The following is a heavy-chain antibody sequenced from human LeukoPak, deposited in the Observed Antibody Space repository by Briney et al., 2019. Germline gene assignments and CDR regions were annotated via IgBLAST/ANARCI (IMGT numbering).Heavy chain of an antibody. CDR2: ISAYNGNT. D-gene: IGHD1-26*01. V-gene: IGHV1-18*01. Sequence: GASVKVSCKASGYTFTSYDINWVRQATGQGLEWMGWISAYNGNTNYAQKLQGRVTMTTDTSTSTAYMELRSLRSDDTAVYYCARRRGVYSGSDGDYWGQGTLVTVSS. CDR3: ARRRGVYSGSDGDY. J-gene: IGHJ4*02. CDR1: GYTFTSYD.